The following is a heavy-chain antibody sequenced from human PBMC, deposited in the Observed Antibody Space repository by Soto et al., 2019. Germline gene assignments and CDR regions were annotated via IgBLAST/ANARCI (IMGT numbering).Heavy chain of an antibody. D-gene: IGHD4-17*01. Sequence: GESLKISCKGSGYSFISHWIGWVRQMPGKGLEWMGIIYPGDSDTKYSPSFQGQVTISADKSITTTYPQWSSLKASDTAMYFCARLSSYGDYLDYWGQGTLVTVS. CDR3: ARLSSYGDYLDY. CDR1: GYSFISHW. J-gene: IGHJ4*02. V-gene: IGHV5-51*01. CDR2: IYPGDSDT.